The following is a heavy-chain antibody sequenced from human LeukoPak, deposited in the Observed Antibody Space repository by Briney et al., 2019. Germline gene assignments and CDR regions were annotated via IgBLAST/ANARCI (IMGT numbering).Heavy chain of an antibody. CDR2: IIPNFGTA. CDR1: GGTFSSYA. V-gene: IGHV1-69*05. J-gene: IGHJ5*02. Sequence: GASVKVSCKASGGTFSSYAISWVRQAPGQGLEWMGGIIPNFGTANYAQKFQGRVTITTDESTSTAYMELSSLRSEDTAVYYCARVGGRAYYGSGSYYRGNWFDPWGQGTLVTVSS. CDR3: ARVGGRAYYGSGSYYRGNWFDP. D-gene: IGHD3-10*01.